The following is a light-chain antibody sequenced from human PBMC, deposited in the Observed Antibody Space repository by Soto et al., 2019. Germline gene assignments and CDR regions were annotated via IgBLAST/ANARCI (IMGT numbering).Light chain of an antibody. CDR1: QSISSW. CDR3: QQPNSYLPIT. CDR2: DAS. J-gene: IGKJ5*01. Sequence: DIQMTQSPSTLSASVGDRVTITCRASQSISSWLAWYQQKPGKAPKLLIYDASSLESGVPSRFSGSGSGTEFTLTISSLQPDDFATYYCQQPNSYLPITFGQGTRLEIK. V-gene: IGKV1-5*01.